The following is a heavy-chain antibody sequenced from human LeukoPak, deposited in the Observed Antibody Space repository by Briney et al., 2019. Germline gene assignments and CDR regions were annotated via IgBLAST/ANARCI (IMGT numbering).Heavy chain of an antibody. CDR1: GFIFDDYA. Sequence: GGSLRLSCAASGFIFDDYAMHWVRQAPGKGLEWVSGIDGNSGSIGYADSVKGRFTISRDNAKKSLYLQMNSLRAEDTALYYCAKVGPDYFYMDVRGKGTTVTVSS. CDR2: IDGNSGSI. CDR3: AKVGPDYFYMDV. V-gene: IGHV3-9*01. D-gene: IGHD3/OR15-3a*01. J-gene: IGHJ6*03.